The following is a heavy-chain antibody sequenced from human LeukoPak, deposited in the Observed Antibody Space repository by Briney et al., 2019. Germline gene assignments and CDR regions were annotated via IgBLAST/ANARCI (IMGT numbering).Heavy chain of an antibody. D-gene: IGHD3-3*01. CDR1: GFTFSSYW. J-gene: IGHJ4*02. V-gene: IGHV3-49*04. CDR2: IRSKAYGGTT. Sequence: GGSLRLSYAASGFTFSSYWMSWVRQAPGKGLEWVGFIRSKAYGGTTKYAASVKGRFTISRDDSKSIAYLQMNSLKTEDTAVYYCTRDMGDFWSGYPDDYWGQGTLVTVSS. CDR3: TRDMGDFWSGYPDDY.